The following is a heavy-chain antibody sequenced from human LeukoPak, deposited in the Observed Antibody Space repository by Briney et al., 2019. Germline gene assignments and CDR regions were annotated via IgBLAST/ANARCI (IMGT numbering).Heavy chain of an antibody. Sequence: SVKVSCKASGGTFSSYAISWVRQAPGQGLEWMGGIIPIFGTANYAQKFQGRVTITADRSTSTAYMELSSGRSEDTAVYYCARALRARGYSPPLHFDYWGQGTLVTVSS. J-gene: IGHJ4*02. D-gene: IGHD5-18*01. CDR2: IIPIFGTA. CDR1: GGTFSSYA. V-gene: IGHV1-69*06. CDR3: ARALRARGYSPPLHFDY.